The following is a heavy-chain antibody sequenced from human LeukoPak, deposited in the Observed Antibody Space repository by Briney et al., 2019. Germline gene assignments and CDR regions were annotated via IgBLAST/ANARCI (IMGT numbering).Heavy chain of an antibody. CDR1: GYTFTGYY. J-gene: IGHJ3*02. V-gene: IGHV1-2*02. D-gene: IGHD3-22*01. CDR3: ASGVNYYDSSGFPDAFDI. Sequence: ASVKVSCKASGYTFTGYYMHWVRQAPGQGLEWMGWINPNSGGTNYAQKFQGRVTMTRDTSISTAYMELSRLRSDDTAVYYCASGVNYYDSSGFPDAFDIWGQGTMVTVSS. CDR2: INPNSGGT.